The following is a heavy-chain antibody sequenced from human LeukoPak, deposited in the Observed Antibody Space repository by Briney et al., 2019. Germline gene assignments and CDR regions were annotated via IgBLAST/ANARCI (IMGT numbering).Heavy chain of an antibody. V-gene: IGHV4-31*03. CDR2: IYYSGST. CDR3: ARVRGWYMYYFDY. D-gene: IGHD6-19*01. Sequence: SQTLSLTCTVSGGSISSGGSYWSWIRQHPGTGLEWIGYIYYSGSTYYNPSLKSRVTISVDTSKNQFSLKLSSVTAADTAVYYCARVRGWYMYYFDYWGQGTLVTVSS. CDR1: GGSISSGGSY. J-gene: IGHJ4*02.